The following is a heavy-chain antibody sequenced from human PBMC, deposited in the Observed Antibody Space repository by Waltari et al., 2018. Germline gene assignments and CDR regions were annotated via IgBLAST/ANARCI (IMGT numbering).Heavy chain of an antibody. J-gene: IGHJ4*02. CDR2: IIPFLGIS. V-gene: IGHV1-69*02. CDR1: GGTFSPYT. Sequence: HVQLEQSGAEVKKPGSSVKVSCKASGGTFSPYTVTGVRQAPGQGLEWMGSIIPFLGISKYAQSLQARLTITVDQSTNTGYMELNNLRPEDTGVYYCARSGEMKGTVDYWGQGTLVTVSS. D-gene: IGHD1-1*01. CDR3: ARSGEMKGTVDY.